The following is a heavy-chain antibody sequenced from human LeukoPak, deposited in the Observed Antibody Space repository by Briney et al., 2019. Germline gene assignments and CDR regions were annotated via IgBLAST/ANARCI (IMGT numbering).Heavy chain of an antibody. D-gene: IGHD6-6*01. CDR3: VRGHSSSSNYFDY. V-gene: IGHV3-64D*09. Sequence: GGSLRLSCSASGFTFSSYAMRWVRQAPGKGLEYVSGISSNGGSTNYEDSVKGRFTISRDNSKNTLYLQMSSLRAEDTAVYYCVRGHSSSSNYFDYWGQGSLVTVS. CDR2: ISSNGGST. J-gene: IGHJ4*02. CDR1: GFTFSSYA.